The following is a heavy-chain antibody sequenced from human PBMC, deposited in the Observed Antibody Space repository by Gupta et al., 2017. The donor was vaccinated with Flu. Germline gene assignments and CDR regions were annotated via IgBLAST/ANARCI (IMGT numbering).Heavy chain of an antibody. CDR2: IGSGGNG. D-gene: IGHD3-9*01. J-gene: IGHJ4*02. CDR3: VRDHDWAFTN. CDR1: GFIFSDSH. V-gene: IGHV3-48*02. Sequence: EVHLVESGGHLVQPGGSLRLSCAASGFIFSDSHMNWVRQAPGKGLEWVAYIGSGGNGDNADSVKGRFTISRDNAKNSLYIERNSLRDEDTAVYYGVRDHDWAFTNWGQGTRVTVPS.